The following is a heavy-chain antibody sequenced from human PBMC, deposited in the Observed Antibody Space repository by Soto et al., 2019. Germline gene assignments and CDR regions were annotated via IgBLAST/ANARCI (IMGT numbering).Heavy chain of an antibody. CDR2: IWYDGSNK. CDR3: ARDLGYYDSSGH. CDR1: GFTFSTYG. Sequence: PGGSLRLSCAASGFTFSTYGMHWVRQAPGKGLEWVAVIWYDGSNKYYADSVKGRFTISRDNSKNTLYLQMNSLRAEDTAVYYCARDLGYYDSSGHWGHGTLATVSS. V-gene: IGHV3-33*01. D-gene: IGHD3-22*01. J-gene: IGHJ4*01.